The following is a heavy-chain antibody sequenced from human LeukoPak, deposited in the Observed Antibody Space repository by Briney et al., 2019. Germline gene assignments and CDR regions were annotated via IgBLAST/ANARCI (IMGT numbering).Heavy chain of an antibody. J-gene: IGHJ4*02. CDR2: ISFDINDR. Sequence: PGGSLRLSCAASEFTFSKYGMHWVRQAPGKGLEWVASISFDINDRKYAESVRGRFTISRDNSKNTLYLQMNSLRAEDTAVYYCARDLGIPSSSWYLGYSSGWYGDWGQGTLVTVSS. CDR1: EFTFSKYG. D-gene: IGHD6-19*01. CDR3: ARDLGIPSSSWYLGYSSGWYGD. V-gene: IGHV3-30*03.